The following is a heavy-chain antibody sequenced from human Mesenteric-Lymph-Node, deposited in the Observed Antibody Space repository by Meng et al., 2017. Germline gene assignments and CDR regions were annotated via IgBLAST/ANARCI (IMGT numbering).Heavy chain of an antibody. CDR3: ARLTTVTYYFDY. V-gene: IGHV4-61*01. J-gene: IGHJ4*02. CDR2: IYYSGST. D-gene: IGHD4-17*01. CDR1: GGSVSSGSYY. Sequence: EWGPETVRPLETLSFTCLVSGGSVSSGSYYWSWIRQPPGKGLEWIGYIYYSGSTNSTPSLKSRVTISVDTSKNQFSLKLSSVTAADTAVYYCARLTTVTYYFDYWGQGTLVTVSS.